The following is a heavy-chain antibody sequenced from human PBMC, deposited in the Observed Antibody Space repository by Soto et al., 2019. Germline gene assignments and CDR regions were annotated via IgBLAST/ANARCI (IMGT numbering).Heavy chain of an antibody. V-gene: IGHV4-31*03. CDR3: ARDRVTTLGGMDV. CDR1: GGSISSGGYY. D-gene: IGHD4-4*01. Sequence: SETLSLTCTVSGGSISSGGYYWSWIRQHPGKGLEWIGYIYYSGSTYYNPSLKSRVTISVNTSKNQFSLKLSSVTAADTAVYYCARDRVTTLGGMDVWGQGTTVTVSS. CDR2: IYYSGST. J-gene: IGHJ6*02.